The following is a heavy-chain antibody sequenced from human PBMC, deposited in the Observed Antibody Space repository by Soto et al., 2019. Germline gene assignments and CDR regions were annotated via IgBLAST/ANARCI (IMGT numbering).Heavy chain of an antibody. D-gene: IGHD3-22*01. Sequence: EVQLLESGGGLVQPGGSLRLSCAASGFTFSSYAMSWVRQAPGKGLEWVSAISGSGGSTYYADSVKGRFTISRDNSKNTLYLQMNSLRAEDTAEYYCVKDPNYYDSSGYYYACAFDIWGQGTMVTVSP. CDR2: ISGSGGST. CDR3: VKDPNYYDSSGYYYACAFDI. J-gene: IGHJ3*02. V-gene: IGHV3-23*01. CDR1: GFTFSSYA.